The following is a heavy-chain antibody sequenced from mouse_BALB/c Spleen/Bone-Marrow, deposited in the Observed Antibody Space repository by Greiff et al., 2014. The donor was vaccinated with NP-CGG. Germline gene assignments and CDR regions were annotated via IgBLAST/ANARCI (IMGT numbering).Heavy chain of an antibody. V-gene: IGHV1-80*01. J-gene: IGHJ4*01. CDR2: IYPGDGDT. Sequence: VQLQQSGADLVRPGSSVKISCKASGFAFSSYWMNWVKQRPGQGLEWIGQIYPGDGDTNYNGKFKGKATLTADKSSSTAYMQLSSLTSEDSAVYFCARSLYYCSSYTLYAMDYWGQGTSVTVSS. D-gene: IGHD1-1*01. CDR1: GFAFSSYW. CDR3: ARSLYYCSSYTLYAMDY.